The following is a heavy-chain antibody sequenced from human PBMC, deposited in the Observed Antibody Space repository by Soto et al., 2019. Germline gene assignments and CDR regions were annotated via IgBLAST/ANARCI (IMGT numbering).Heavy chain of an antibody. CDR1: GGSISSYY. CDR3: ARDMRFDFWSGYYPNDAFER. J-gene: IGHJ3*02. D-gene: IGHD3-3*01. V-gene: IGHV4-59*01. CDR2: IYYSGST. Sequence: SETLSLTCTVSGGSISSYYWSWIRQPPGKGLEWIGYIYYSGSTNYNPSLKSRVTISVDTSKNQFSLKLSSVTAADTAVYYCARDMRFDFWSGYYPNDAFERWGQGTMVTVSS.